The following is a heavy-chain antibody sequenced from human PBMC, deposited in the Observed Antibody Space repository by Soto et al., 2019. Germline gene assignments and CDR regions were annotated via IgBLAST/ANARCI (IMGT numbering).Heavy chain of an antibody. CDR2: ISYDGSNK. V-gene: IGHV3-30*18. CDR1: GFTFSSYG. Sequence: QSGGSLRLSCAASGFTFSSYGMHWVRQAPGKGLEWVAVISYDGSNKYYADSVKGRFTISRDNSKNTLYLQMNSLRAGDTAVYYCAKGAAAGYFDYWGQGTLVTVSS. D-gene: IGHD6-13*01. CDR3: AKGAAAGYFDY. J-gene: IGHJ4*02.